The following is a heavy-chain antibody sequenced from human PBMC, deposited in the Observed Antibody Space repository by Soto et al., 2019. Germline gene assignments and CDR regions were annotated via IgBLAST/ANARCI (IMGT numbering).Heavy chain of an antibody. Sequence: GGSLRLSCAASGFTFSSYWMHWVRQAPGEGLVWVSRINTDGSSTSYADSVKGRFTISRDNAKNTLYLQMNSLRTEDTAVYYCARQASFDHWGRGTLVTVSS. CDR3: ARQASFDH. V-gene: IGHV3-74*01. CDR2: INTDGSST. J-gene: IGHJ4*02. CDR1: GFTFSSYW.